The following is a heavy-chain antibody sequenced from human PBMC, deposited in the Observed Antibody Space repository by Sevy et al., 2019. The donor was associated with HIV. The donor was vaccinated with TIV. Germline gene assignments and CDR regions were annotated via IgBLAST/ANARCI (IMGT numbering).Heavy chain of an antibody. CDR2: INPNSGGT. CDR1: GYTFTGYY. V-gene: IGHV1-2*02. D-gene: IGHD2-15*01. J-gene: IGHJ5*02. CDR3: ARGDCSRDTCYELHYFDP. Sequence: ASVKVSCKASGYTFTGYYVHWVRQAPGQGLEWMGWINPNSGGTNYAEKFQGRVTMTRDTSINTAYMELSRLRSDDTAVYYCARGDCSRDTCYELHYFDPWGQGTLVTVSS.